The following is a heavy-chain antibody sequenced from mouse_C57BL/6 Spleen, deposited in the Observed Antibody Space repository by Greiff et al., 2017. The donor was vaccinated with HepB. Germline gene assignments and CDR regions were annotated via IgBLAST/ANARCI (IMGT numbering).Heavy chain of an antibody. D-gene: IGHD2-1*01. CDR3: ARDLPRYFDV. CDR2: IYPGDGDT. V-gene: IGHV1-82*01. J-gene: IGHJ1*03. Sequence: VQLQQSGPELVKPGASVKISCKASGYAFSSSWMNWVKQRPGKGLEWIGRIYPGDGDTNYNGKFKGKATLTADKSSSTAYMQLSSLTSEDSAVYFCARDLPRYFDVWGTGTTVTVSS. CDR1: GYAFSSSW.